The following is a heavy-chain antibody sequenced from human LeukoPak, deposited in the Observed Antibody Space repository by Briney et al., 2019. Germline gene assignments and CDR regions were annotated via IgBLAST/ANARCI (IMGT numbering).Heavy chain of an antibody. D-gene: IGHD3-22*01. Sequence: YPSETLSLTCTVSGGSISSGDFYWSWIRQPPGKGLEWIGYIYYSGNTFYNPSLKSRVTISVDKSKNQFSLKLSSVTAADTALYYCAKDLYDSSSKGLGAFDIWGQGTMVTVSS. CDR2: IYYSGNT. V-gene: IGHV4-30-4*01. CDR3: AKDLYDSSSKGLGAFDI. CDR1: GGSISSGDFY. J-gene: IGHJ3*02.